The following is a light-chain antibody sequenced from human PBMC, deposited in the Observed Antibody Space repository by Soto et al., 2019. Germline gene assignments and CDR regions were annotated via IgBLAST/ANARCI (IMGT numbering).Light chain of an antibody. V-gene: IGKV1-39*01. Sequence: DIQMTQSPSSLSASVGDRVTITCRASQSISSYLNLHPQKPGKAPKLLIDAASSLQSGVPSRFSGSGSGTDFTLTTSSLQPEDFATYYCQQSYSTPPAFGQGTRLEIK. CDR2: AAS. CDR1: QSISSY. J-gene: IGKJ5*01. CDR3: QQSYSTPPA.